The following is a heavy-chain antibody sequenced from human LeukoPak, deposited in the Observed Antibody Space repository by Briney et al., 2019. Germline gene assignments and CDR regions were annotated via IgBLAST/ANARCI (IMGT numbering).Heavy chain of an antibody. V-gene: IGHV3-23*01. CDR3: AKAQFTMVRGVHFLFDY. D-gene: IGHD3-10*01. CDR1: GFTFNSYA. Sequence: HPGGSLRLSCAASGFTFNSYAMTWVRQAPGKGLEWASAITGSGDTTYYADSVKGRFTISRDNSKNTLYLQMNSLRAEDTAVYYCAKAQFTMVRGVHFLFDYWGQGTLVTVSS. CDR2: ITGSGDTT. J-gene: IGHJ4*02.